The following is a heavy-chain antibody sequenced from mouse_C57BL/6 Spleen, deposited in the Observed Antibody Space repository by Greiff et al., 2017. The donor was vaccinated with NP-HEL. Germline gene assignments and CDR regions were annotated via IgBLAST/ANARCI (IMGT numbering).Heavy chain of an antibody. Sequence: EVQLQQSVAELVRPGASVKLSCTASGFNIKNTYMHWVKQRPEQGLEWIGRIDPANGNTKYAPKFQGKATITADTSSNTAYLQLSSLTSEDTAIYYCARDYYGSSLHWYFDVWGTGTTVTVSS. CDR2: IDPANGNT. V-gene: IGHV14-3*01. D-gene: IGHD1-1*01. CDR1: GFNIKNTY. J-gene: IGHJ1*03. CDR3: ARDYYGSSLHWYFDV.